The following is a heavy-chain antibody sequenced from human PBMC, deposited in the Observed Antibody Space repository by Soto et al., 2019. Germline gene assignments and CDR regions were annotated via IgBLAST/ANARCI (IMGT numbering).Heavy chain of an antibody. CDR1: GDTVSSNSAA. D-gene: IGHD2-15*01. V-gene: IGHV6-1*02. CDR3: ARAFCSAGTCYSSGTNSFDP. Sequence: QVQLQQSGPGLVQSSQTLSLTCAISGDTVSSNSAAWTWIRQSPSRGLEWLGRTFYRSKWYTDYAESVKSRITIKSDTSKSQFSLQLKSVTPEDTAVYYCARAFCSAGTCYSSGTNSFDPWGQGTLVIVSS. J-gene: IGHJ5*02. CDR2: TFYRSKWYT.